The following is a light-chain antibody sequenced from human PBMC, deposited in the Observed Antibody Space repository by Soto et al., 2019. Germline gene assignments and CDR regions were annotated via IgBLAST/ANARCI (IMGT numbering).Light chain of an antibody. V-gene: IGKV3-20*01. CDR3: QQYGNSIPIT. J-gene: IGKJ5*01. Sequence: DIVLTQSPGTLSLYPGERATLSCRAIQSVSSSYLAWYQQKPGQAPRLLIYGAFSRATGIPDRFSGSGSGTDFTLTISRLEPEDFAVYYCQQYGNSIPITFGQGTRLENK. CDR1: QSVSSSY. CDR2: GAF.